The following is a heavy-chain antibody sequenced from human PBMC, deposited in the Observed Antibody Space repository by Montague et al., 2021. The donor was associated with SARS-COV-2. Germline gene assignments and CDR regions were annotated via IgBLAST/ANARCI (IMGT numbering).Heavy chain of an antibody. D-gene: IGHD3-10*01. CDR1: GGSISSRHYY. CDR2: MYYSGST. Sequence: SETLSLTCTVSGGSISSRHYYWGWIRQPPGKGLEWIGNMYYSGSTYYNPSLKSRVTISIDTSKNQFSLKLSSVTAADTAVYYCARDDIVLQGVTKGMDVWGQGTTVTVSS. CDR3: ARDDIVLQGVTKGMDV. V-gene: IGHV4-39*07. J-gene: IGHJ6*02.